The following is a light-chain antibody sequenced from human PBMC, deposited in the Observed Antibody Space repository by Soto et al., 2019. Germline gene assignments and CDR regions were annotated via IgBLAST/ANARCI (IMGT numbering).Light chain of an antibody. CDR1: QSVTGR. CDR2: GAS. CDR3: QHYNTWPWT. Sequence: EIVLTQSPGTLSLSPGDGATLSCRASQSVTGRLAWYQQKRGQAPRLLIYGASTRATGISARFSGSGSETEFILTISSLQSEDFAVYYCQHYNTWPWTFGQGTKVDI. V-gene: IGKV3-15*01. J-gene: IGKJ1*01.